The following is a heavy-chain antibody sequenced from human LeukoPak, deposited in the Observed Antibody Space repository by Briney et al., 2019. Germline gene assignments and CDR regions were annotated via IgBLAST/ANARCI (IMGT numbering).Heavy chain of an antibody. CDR3: ATFIGSYDYYGMDV. CDR1: GYTFTSYD. J-gene: IGHJ6*02. CDR2: MNPNSGNT. V-gene: IGHV1-8*01. Sequence: ASVKVSCKASGYTFTSYDINWVRQATGQGLEWMGWMNPNSGNTGYAQKFQGRVTMTRNTSISTAYMELSSLRSEDTAVYYCATFIGSYDYYGMDVWGQGTTVTVSS. D-gene: IGHD3-16*02.